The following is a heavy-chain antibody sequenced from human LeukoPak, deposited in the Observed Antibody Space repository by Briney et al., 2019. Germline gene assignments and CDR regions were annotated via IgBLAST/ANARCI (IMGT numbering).Heavy chain of an antibody. D-gene: IGHD2-21*02. J-gene: IGHJ6*03. CDR2: INPRGGSI. V-gene: IGHV1-46*01. Sequence: ASVKVSCKASGYPFTSYYMHWVRQAPGQGLEWMGIINPRGGSISYAQKFQGRVTMTRDTSTSTVYMELSSLRVEDTAVYYCARGEKDIVIVTGPSYYYMDVWGKGTTVTVSS. CDR1: GYPFTSYY. CDR3: ARGEKDIVIVTGPSYYYMDV.